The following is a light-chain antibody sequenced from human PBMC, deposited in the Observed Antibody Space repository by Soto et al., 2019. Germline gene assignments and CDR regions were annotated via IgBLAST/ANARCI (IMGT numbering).Light chain of an antibody. V-gene: IGLV2-8*01. J-gene: IGLJ1*01. CDR3: SSYAGSNIGV. CDR1: SSDVGGYDY. Sequence: QSALTQPPSASGSPGQSVTISCTGTSSDVGGYDYVSWYQHHPGKAPKLMIYEVTKRPSGVPDRFSGSKSGNTASLTVSGLQAEDEADYYCSSYAGSNIGVFGTGTKV. CDR2: EVT.